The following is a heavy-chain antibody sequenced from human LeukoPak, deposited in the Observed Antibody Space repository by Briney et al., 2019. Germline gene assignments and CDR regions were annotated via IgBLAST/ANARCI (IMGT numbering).Heavy chain of an antibody. V-gene: IGHV3-23*01. Sequence: GGSLRLSCAASGFTFSSYAMSWVRQAPGKGLEWVSAISGSGGSTYYADSVKGRFTISRDNSKSTLYLQMNSLRAEDTAVYYCAKDPYCSGGSCQNDAFDIWGQGTMVTVSS. CDR1: GFTFSSYA. D-gene: IGHD2-15*01. CDR2: ISGSGGST. CDR3: AKDPYCSGGSCQNDAFDI. J-gene: IGHJ3*02.